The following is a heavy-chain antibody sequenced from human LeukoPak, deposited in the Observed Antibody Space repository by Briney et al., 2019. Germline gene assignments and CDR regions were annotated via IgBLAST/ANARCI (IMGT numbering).Heavy chain of an antibody. Sequence: GGSLRLSCAASGFTFSSYAMSWVRQAPGKGLEWVSAISGSGRSTYYADSVKGRFTISRDNSKNTLYLQMNSLRAEDTAVYYCATAADYYSYMDVWGKGTPVTVSS. J-gene: IGHJ6*03. CDR2: ISGSGRST. V-gene: IGHV3-23*01. CDR1: GFTFSSYA. CDR3: ATAADYYSYMDV.